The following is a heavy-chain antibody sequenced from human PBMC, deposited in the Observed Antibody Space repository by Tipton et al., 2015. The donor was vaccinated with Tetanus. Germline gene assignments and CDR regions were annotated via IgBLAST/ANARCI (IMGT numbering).Heavy chain of an antibody. V-gene: IGHV4-30-4*01. D-gene: IGHD2/OR15-2a*01. CDR2: IYQTGTT. Sequence: LRLSCTVSGASFSSGDYYWSWIRKPPEKDLEWIGYIYQTGTTYYNPSLKGRVTISMDRSNTQFSLRLDSLTAADTAVYYCARAAGFLGLTHDFWGRGTLVSVSS. J-gene: IGHJ4*02. CDR1: GASFSSGDYY. CDR3: ARAAGFLGLTHDF.